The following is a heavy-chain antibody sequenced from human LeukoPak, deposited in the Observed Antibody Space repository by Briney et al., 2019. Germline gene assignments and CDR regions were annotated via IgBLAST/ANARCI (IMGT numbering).Heavy chain of an antibody. D-gene: IGHD3-9*01. CDR3: ARDWGRGYFDWPYSLFDAFDI. V-gene: IGHV3-30*04. J-gene: IGHJ3*02. CDR2: ISYDGSNK. CDR1: GFTFSSYA. Sequence: AGGSLRLSCAASGFTFSSYAMHWVRQAPGKGLEWVAVISYDGSNKYYADSVKGRFTISRDNSKNTLYLQMNSLRAEDTAVYYCARDWGRGYFDWPYSLFDAFDIWGQGTMVTVSS.